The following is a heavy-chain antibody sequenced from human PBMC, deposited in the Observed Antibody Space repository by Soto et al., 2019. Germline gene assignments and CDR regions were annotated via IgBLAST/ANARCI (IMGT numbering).Heavy chain of an antibody. D-gene: IGHD3-10*02. CDR2: ISYDGNNK. Sequence: QVQLVESGGGVVQPGRSLRLSCAASGFTFSSYAMNWVRQAPGKGLEWVALISYDGNNKYFADSVNGRFTISKDNSKNALDTEVDCCRAEGAAAYYFASEFHMFSSLQIDQWGQGTLVTVSS. J-gene: IGHJ4*02. CDR1: GFTFSSYA. V-gene: IGHV3-30-3*01. CDR3: ASEFHMFSSLQIDQ.